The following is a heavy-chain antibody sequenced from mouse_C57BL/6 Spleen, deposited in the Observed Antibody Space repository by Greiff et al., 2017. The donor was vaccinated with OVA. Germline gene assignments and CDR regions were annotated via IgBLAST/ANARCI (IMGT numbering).Heavy chain of an antibody. Sequence: VQLQQPGAELVKPGASVKLSCKASGYTFTSYWMQWVKQRPGQGLEWIGEIDPSDSYTNYTQKFTGKAKLTVDTSSSTAYMQLSSLTSEDSAVYYCARIAYYSNYEAMDYWGQGTSVTVSS. V-gene: IGHV1-50*01. CDR2: IDPSDSYT. CDR3: ARIAYYSNYEAMDY. CDR1: GYTFTSYW. J-gene: IGHJ4*01. D-gene: IGHD2-5*01.